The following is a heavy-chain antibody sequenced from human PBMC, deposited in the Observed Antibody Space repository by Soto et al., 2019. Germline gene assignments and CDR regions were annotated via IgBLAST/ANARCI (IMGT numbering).Heavy chain of an antibody. CDR3: ARAWKIEKVGVISMSKCLDV. CDR1: GFIFSDYY. Sequence: GGSLSLSCAASGFIFSDYYMTWICQAPGQGLERLSCSSNRDRSTYYADSAKDRFVVSKDNAKNLVYLQMNSLRAEDTAVYFCARAWKIEKVGVISMSKCLDVRGQGTTVTVSS. J-gene: IGHJ6*02. V-gene: IGHV3-11*01. CDR2: SSNRDRST. D-gene: IGHD3-3*01.